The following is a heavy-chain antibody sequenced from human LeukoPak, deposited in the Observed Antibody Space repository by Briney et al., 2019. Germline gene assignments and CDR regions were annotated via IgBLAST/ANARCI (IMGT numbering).Heavy chain of an antibody. CDR3: ARGIPLYRGYYYYMDV. CDR2: ISSSSSYI. D-gene: IGHD2-21*01. CDR1: GFTLSSYS. J-gene: IGHJ6*03. Sequence: GGSLRLSCAASGFTLSSYSMNWVRQAPGKGLEWVSSISSSSSYIYYADSVKGRFTISRDNAKNSLYLQMNSLRAEDTAVYYCARGIPLYRGYYYYMDVWGKGTTVTVSS. V-gene: IGHV3-21*01.